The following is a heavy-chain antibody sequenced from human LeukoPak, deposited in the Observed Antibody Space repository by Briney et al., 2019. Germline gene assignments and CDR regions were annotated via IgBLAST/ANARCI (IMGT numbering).Heavy chain of an antibody. CDR3: ARKARDFGDSHAFDV. Sequence: GGSLRLSCVASGLTFSDTNLAWIRQAPGKGLEWISYIRRVPTDLYYADSVKGRFTITRDNAKNSLYLQMNSLRAEDTANYYCARKARDFGDSHAFDVWGQGTMVTVSS. CDR1: GLTFSDTN. D-gene: IGHD4-17*01. CDR2: IRRVPTDL. J-gene: IGHJ3*01. V-gene: IGHV3-11*01.